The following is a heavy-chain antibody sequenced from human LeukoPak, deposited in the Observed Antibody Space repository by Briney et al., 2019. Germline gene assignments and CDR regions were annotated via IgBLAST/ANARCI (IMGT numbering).Heavy chain of an antibody. D-gene: IGHD1-26*01. J-gene: IGHJ4*02. CDR1: GFTFSSYA. CDR3: AKGATGHFDF. CDR2: ISGSGGST. V-gene: IGHV3-23*01. Sequence: GGSLRLSCAASGFTFSSYAMSWVRQAPGKGLEWVSGISGSGGSTYYADSVKGRFTISRDNSKNTLNLRMNSLRVDDTAVYYCAKGATGHFDFWGQGTLVTVSS.